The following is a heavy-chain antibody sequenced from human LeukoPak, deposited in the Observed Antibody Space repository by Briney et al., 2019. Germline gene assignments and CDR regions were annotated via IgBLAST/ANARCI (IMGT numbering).Heavy chain of an antibody. D-gene: IGHD1-26*01. Sequence: PSETLSLTCTVSGGSISSYYWSWIRQPPGKGLEWIGYIYYSGSTNYNPSLKSRVTISVDTSKNQFSLKLSSATAADTAVYYCATTTIRLGYWGQGTLVTVSS. CDR3: ATTTIRLGY. CDR1: GGSISSYY. V-gene: IGHV4-59*01. J-gene: IGHJ4*02. CDR2: IYYSGST.